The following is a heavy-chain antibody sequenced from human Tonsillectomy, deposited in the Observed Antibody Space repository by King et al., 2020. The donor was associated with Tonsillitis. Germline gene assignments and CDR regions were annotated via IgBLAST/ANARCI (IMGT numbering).Heavy chain of an antibody. CDR1: GFTFSNYG. D-gene: IGHD3-10*01. J-gene: IGHJ5*01. CDR3: AKGGDGFGS. V-gene: IGHV3-30*02. Sequence: VQLVESGGGVVQPGGSLRLSCEASGFTFSNYGMHWVRQAPGKGPEWVAFIRSDGSNKFYADSVKGRFVIFRDNSKNTLYLQMNSLRAEDTAVYYCAKGGDGFGSWGQGTLVTVSS. CDR2: IRSDGSNK.